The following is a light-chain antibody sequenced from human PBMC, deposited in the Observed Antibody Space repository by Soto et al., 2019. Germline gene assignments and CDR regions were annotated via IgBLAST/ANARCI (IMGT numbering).Light chain of an antibody. V-gene: IGKV1-5*01. J-gene: IGKJ1*01. Sequence: DIRMTQSPYTLSASVGDRVTITCRASQSISSWLAWYQQKPGKAPELLIYAASTLQSGVPSRFSGSGSGTDFTLTISCLQSEDFATYYCQQYYSFPWTFGQGTKVDIK. CDR2: AAS. CDR3: QQYYSFPWT. CDR1: QSISSW.